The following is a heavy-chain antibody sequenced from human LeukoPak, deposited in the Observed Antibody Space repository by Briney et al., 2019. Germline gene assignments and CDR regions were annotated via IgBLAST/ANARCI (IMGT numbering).Heavy chain of an antibody. CDR2: IYDSGST. Sequence: SETLSLTCTVSGGSIRSSYYYWGWIRQPPGKGLEWIGSIYDSGSTYYNPSLKSRVTISVDTSKNQFSLKLNSVTAADTAVYYCARSYDFWSGYLPPWYYYGMDVWGQGTTVTVSS. J-gene: IGHJ6*02. D-gene: IGHD3-3*01. CDR3: ARSYDFWSGYLPPWYYYGMDV. CDR1: GGSIRSSYYY. V-gene: IGHV4-39*01.